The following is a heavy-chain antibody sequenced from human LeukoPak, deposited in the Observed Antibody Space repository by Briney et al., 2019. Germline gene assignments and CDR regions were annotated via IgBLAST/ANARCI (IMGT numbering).Heavy chain of an antibody. V-gene: IGHV4-38-2*02. Sequence: PSETLSLTCTVSGYSISSGYYWGWIRQPPGKGLEWIGSIYHSGSTYYNPSLKSRVTISVDTSKNQFSLKLSSVTAADTAVYYCARDGAAAAPFDYWGQGTLVTVSS. D-gene: IGHD6-13*01. CDR1: GYSISSGYY. J-gene: IGHJ4*02. CDR2: IYHSGST. CDR3: ARDGAAAAPFDY.